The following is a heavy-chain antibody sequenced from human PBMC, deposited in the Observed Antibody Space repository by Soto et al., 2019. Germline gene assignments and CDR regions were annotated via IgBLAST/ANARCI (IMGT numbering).Heavy chain of an antibody. J-gene: IGHJ4*02. CDR2: IIPILGIA. D-gene: IGHD6-13*01. V-gene: IGHV1-69*04. CDR3: ARDLYSSSWTDGSDY. CDR1: GGTFSSYT. Sequence: ASVKVSCKASGGTFSSYTISWVRQAPGQGLEWMGRIIPILGIANYAQKFQGRVTITADKSTSTAYMELSSLRSEDTAVYYCARDLYSSSWTDGSDYWGQGTLVTVSS.